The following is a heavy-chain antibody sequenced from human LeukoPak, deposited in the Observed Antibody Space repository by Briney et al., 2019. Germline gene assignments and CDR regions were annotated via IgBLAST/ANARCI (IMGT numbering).Heavy chain of an antibody. CDR2: ISSSGGST. Sequence: GKSLRLSCAASGFTFNSFGMYWVRQAPGKGLEWVSAISSSGGSTYYADSVKGRFTISRDISKNTLYLQMNSLRAEDTAVYYCAKDRLQFPLDYWGQGTLVTVSS. J-gene: IGHJ4*02. CDR1: GFTFNSFG. CDR3: AKDRLQFPLDY. D-gene: IGHD2-21*02. V-gene: IGHV3-23*01.